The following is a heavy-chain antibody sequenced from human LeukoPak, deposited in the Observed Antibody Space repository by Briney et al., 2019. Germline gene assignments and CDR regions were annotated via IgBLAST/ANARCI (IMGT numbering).Heavy chain of an antibody. Sequence: ASVKVSCKASGGTFSSYAISWVRQAPGQGLEWMGRIIPILGIANYAQKFQGRVTITTDESTSTAYMELSSLRSEDTAVYYCAREGDFWSGYYKFDYWGQGTLVTVSS. J-gene: IGHJ4*02. CDR1: GGTFSSYA. V-gene: IGHV1-69*04. CDR3: AREGDFWSGYYKFDY. CDR2: IIPILGIA. D-gene: IGHD3-3*01.